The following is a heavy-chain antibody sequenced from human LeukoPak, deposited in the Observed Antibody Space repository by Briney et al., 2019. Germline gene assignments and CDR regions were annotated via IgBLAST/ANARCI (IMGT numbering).Heavy chain of an antibody. CDR3: GRDTSGCSKNS. Sequence: GGSLRLSCAAPGFTFSSYGMHWVRQAPGKGLEWVAVISYDGSNKYYTDSVKGRFTISRDNSKNTMYMQINSTRVENTAVYYCGRDTSGCSKNSSGQGTLVSVSS. D-gene: IGHD6-19*01. J-gene: IGHJ4*02. CDR2: ISYDGSNK. V-gene: IGHV3-30*03. CDR1: GFTFSSYG.